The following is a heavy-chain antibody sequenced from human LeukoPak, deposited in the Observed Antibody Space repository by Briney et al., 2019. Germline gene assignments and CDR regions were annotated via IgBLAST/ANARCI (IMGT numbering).Heavy chain of an antibody. CDR1: GFTFDDYA. V-gene: IGHV3-9*01. Sequence: GGSLRLSCAASGFTFDDYAMHWVRQAPGKGLEWVSGVSWDSGTIGYADSVKGRFTISRDNAKNSLYLQMNSLRAEDTAVYYCARFSIVATMFDYWGQGTLVTVSS. CDR2: VSWDSGTI. J-gene: IGHJ4*02. D-gene: IGHD5-12*01. CDR3: ARFSIVATMFDY.